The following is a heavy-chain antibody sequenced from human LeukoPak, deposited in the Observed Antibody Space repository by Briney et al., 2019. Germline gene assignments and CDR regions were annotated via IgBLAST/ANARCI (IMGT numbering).Heavy chain of an antibody. D-gene: IGHD3-10*01. Sequence: EASVKVSCKVSGCTLTELSMHWVRQAPGKGLEWMGGFDPEDGETIYAPKFQGRVTMTEDTSTDTAYMELSSLRSEDTAVYYCATSNDGSGAYYYYGMDVWGKGTTVTVSS. CDR3: ATSNDGSGAYYYYGMDV. V-gene: IGHV1-24*01. CDR2: FDPEDGET. J-gene: IGHJ6*04. CDR1: GCTLTELS.